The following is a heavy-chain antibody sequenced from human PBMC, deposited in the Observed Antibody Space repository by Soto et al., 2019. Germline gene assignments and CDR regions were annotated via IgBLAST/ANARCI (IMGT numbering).Heavy chain of an antibody. V-gene: IGHV2-5*02. CDR3: PHRTTTVTWWFDP. CDR2: IYWDDDK. Sequence: QITLKESGPTLVKPTQTLTLTCTFSGFSLTTSGVGVGWIRQPPGKALEWLALIYWDDDKRYSPSLKSRLTITKDSTQNQGVRKMTNMDPADPATYFCPHRTTTVTWWFDPWGQGTLVTVSS. J-gene: IGHJ5*02. D-gene: IGHD4-17*01. CDR1: GFSLTTSGVG.